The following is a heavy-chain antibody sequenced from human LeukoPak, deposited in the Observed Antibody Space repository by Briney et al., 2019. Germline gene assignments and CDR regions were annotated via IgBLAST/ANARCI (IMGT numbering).Heavy chain of an antibody. Sequence: SVKVSCKASGGTFSSYAISWVRQAPGQGLEWMGGIIPIFGTANYAQKFQGRVTITADKSTSTAYMELSSLRSEDTAVYYCARGGTYGDYFDYWGQGTLVTVSS. CDR3: ARGGTYGDYFDY. V-gene: IGHV1-69*06. CDR1: GGTFSSYA. J-gene: IGHJ4*02. CDR2: IIPIFGTA. D-gene: IGHD4-17*01.